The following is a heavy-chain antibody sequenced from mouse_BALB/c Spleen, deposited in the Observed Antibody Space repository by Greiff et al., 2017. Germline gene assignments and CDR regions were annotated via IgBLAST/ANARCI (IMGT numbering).Heavy chain of an antibody. V-gene: IGHV1-77*01. J-gene: IGHJ4*01. CDR3: ANWDYYAMDY. D-gene: IGHD4-1*01. CDR1: GYTFTDYV. CDR2: IYPGSGST. Sequence: QVTLKVCGPELVKPGASVKMSCKASGYTFTDYVISWVKQRTGQGLEWIGEIYPGSGSTYYNEKFKGKATLTADKSSNTAYMQLSSLTSEDSAVYFCANWDYYAMDYWGQGTSVTVSS.